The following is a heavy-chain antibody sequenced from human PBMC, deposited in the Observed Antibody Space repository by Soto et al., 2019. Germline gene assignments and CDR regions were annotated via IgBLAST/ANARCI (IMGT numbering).Heavy chain of an antibody. D-gene: IGHD5-18*01. J-gene: IGHJ3*02. Sequence: GRSLRLSCAASGFTFSNSAITWVRKALGKGPEGVSSIGRTTNTHYADSVKGRFTISRDNAKNSLYPQLNSLRAVYTSVYYCVTDPKHSYLYDAFDIWGQGTMVTVSS. CDR3: VTDPKHSYLYDAFDI. CDR1: GFTFSNSA. V-gene: IGHV3-21*01. CDR2: IGRTTNT.